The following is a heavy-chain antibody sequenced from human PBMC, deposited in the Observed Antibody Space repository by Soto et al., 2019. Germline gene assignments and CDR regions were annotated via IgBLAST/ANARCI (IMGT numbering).Heavy chain of an antibody. Sequence: PSATLSLTCSVSNFSINSGYYWGWIRQAPGKGLEWIVSKYHSGTTYFNPSLQSRVSISVDTSKNQFSLRLTSVTAADTAIYYCARVSFGPVDYWGQGTLVTVSS. J-gene: IGHJ4*02. V-gene: IGHV4-38-2*02. D-gene: IGHD3-3*01. CDR1: NFSINSGYY. CDR2: KYHSGTT. CDR3: ARVSFGPVDY.